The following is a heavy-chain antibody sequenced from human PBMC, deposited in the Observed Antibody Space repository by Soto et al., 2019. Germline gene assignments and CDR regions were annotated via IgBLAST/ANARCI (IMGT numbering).Heavy chain of an antibody. CDR1: GYTXTELS. V-gene: IGHV1-24*01. CDR2: FDPEDGET. D-gene: IGHD1-26*01. Sequence: SXKVSFKVSGYTXTELSMDWVRQAPGKGLEWMGGFDPEDGETIYAQKFQGRVTMTEDTSTDTAYMELSSLRSQDTAVYYCATVGSSGDPPDYWGQGTLGTVSS. CDR3: ATVGSSGDPPDY. J-gene: IGHJ4*02.